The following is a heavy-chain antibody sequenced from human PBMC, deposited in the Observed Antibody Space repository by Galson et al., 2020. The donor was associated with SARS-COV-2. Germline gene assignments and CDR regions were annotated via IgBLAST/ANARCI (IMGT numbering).Heavy chain of an antibody. D-gene: IGHD5-12*01. CDR3: ARIRTEYSGYDYYYYYIDV. CDR1: GYTFSSYE. V-gene: IGHV1-18*04. J-gene: IGHJ6*03. Sequence: ASVKVSCKASGYTFSSYELSWVRQAPGQGLEWMGWISAYNGNTNYAQKLQGRVTMTTDTPTSTAYMELSSLRSEDTAVYYCARIRTEYSGYDYYYYYIDVWGKGTTVTVSS. CDR2: ISAYNGNT.